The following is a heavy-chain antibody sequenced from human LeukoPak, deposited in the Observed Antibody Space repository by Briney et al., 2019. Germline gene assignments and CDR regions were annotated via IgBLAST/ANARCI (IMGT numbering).Heavy chain of an antibody. CDR2: ISGSGGST. CDR1: GFTFSSYA. CDR3: ARWGCSSTSCYRDFDY. Sequence: GGSLRLSCAASGFTFSSYAMGWVRQAPGKGLEWVSAISGSGGSTYYADSVKGRFTISRDNSKNTLYLQMNSLRAEDTAVYYCARWGCSSTSCYRDFDYWGQGTLVTVSS. V-gene: IGHV3-23*01. J-gene: IGHJ4*02. D-gene: IGHD2-2*02.